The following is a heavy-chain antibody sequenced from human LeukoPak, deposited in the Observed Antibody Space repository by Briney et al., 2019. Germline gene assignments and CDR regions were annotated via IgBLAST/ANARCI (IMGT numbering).Heavy chain of an antibody. CDR3: ARTDVVVMSGWFDP. V-gene: IGHV4-59*01. CDR1: GGSISSYY. J-gene: IGHJ5*02. D-gene: IGHD2-15*01. CDR2: IYYSGST. Sequence: PSETLSLTCTVSGGSISSYYWSWIRQPPGKGLEWIGYIYYSGSTNYNPSLKSRVTISVDTSKNQFSLKLSSVTAADTAVYYCARTDVVVMSGWFDPWGQGTLVTVSS.